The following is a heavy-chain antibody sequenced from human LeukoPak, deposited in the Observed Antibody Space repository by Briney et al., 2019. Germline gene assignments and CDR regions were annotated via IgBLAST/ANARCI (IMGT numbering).Heavy chain of an antibody. J-gene: IGHJ3*02. V-gene: IGHV5-10-1*01. CDR2: IDPSDSYT. CDR3: ARHSQQEPDVFDI. Sequence: GESLKISCKGSEYSFTSYWISWVRQMPGKGLEWMGKIDPSDSYTNYSPSFQGHVTISADKSISTAYLQWSSLKASDTAMYYCARHSQQEPDVFDIWGQGTMVTVSS. CDR1: EYSFTSYW. D-gene: IGHD1/OR15-1a*01.